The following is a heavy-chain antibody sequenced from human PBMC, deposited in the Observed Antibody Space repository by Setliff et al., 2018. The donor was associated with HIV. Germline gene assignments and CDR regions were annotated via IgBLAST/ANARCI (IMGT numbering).Heavy chain of an antibody. CDR1: GYSFTAYD. V-gene: IGHV1-8*01. CDR2: MNPSTGEI. D-gene: IGHD3-16*01. Sequence: ASVKVSCKTSGYSFTAYDINWVRQATGRGLEWMAWMNPSTGEIGYAQKFQGRLTRTRDSSITTAFMELRGLRSEDTAIYYCARPSHVYDDDGPLGYWGQGTLVTVSS. J-gene: IGHJ4*02. CDR3: ARPSHVYDDDGPLGY.